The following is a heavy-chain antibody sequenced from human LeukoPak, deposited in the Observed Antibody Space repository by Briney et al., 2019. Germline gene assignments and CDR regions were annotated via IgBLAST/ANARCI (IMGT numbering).Heavy chain of an antibody. V-gene: IGHV3-7*01. CDR2: IFPDGHQE. Sequence: PGGSLRLSCVASGFSFSSYHMSWFRQAPGKGLGCVAHIFPDGHQESCDASVRGRFTVSRDNAKNSVFLQMNSLRVEDTAIYYCARWRWQQSEFDLWGQGALVTVSS. CDR3: ARWRWQQSEFDL. J-gene: IGHJ4*02. D-gene: IGHD5-24*01. CDR1: GFSFSSYH.